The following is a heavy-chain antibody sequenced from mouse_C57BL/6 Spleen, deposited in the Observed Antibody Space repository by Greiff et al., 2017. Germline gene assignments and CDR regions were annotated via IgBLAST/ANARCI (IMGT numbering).Heavy chain of an antibody. J-gene: IGHJ4*01. D-gene: IGHD1-1*01. CDR3: ARPKEVAKDAMEE. Sequence: EVKVEESGGGLVKPGGSLKLSCAASGFTFSDYGMHWVRQAPEKGLEWVAYISSGSSTLYYADTVKGRFTISRDTAQKTLFRQRTSVRSEDTAMYECARPKEVAKDAMEEGGKGTSVTVSS. V-gene: IGHV5-17*01. CDR1: GFTFSDYG. CDR2: ISSGSSTL.